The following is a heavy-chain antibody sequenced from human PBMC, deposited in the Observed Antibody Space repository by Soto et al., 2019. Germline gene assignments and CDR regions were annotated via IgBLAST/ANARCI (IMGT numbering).Heavy chain of an antibody. J-gene: IGHJ4*02. CDR2: ISSSSSYI. D-gene: IGHD2-15*01. CDR1: GFTFSSYS. V-gene: IGHV3-21*01. Sequence: GGSLRLSCAASGFTFSSYSMNWVRQAPGKGLEWVSSISSSSSYIYYADSVKGRFTISRDNAKNSLYLQMNSLRAEDTAVYYCARSLGYCSGGSCSPPDWGQGTLVTVS. CDR3: ARSLGYCSGGSCSPPD.